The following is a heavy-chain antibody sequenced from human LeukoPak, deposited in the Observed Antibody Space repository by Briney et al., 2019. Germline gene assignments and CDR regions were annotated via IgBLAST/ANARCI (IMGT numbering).Heavy chain of an antibody. V-gene: IGHV3-11*04. D-gene: IGHD6-6*01. Sequence: GGSLRLSCAASGFTFSDYYMSWIRQAPGKGLEWVSYISSSGSTIYYADSVKGRFTISRDNAKNSLYLQMNSLRAEDTAVYYCARDPSSSWPTIDYWGQGTLVTVSS. J-gene: IGHJ4*02. CDR3: ARDPSSSWPTIDY. CDR1: GFTFSDYY. CDR2: ISSSGSTI.